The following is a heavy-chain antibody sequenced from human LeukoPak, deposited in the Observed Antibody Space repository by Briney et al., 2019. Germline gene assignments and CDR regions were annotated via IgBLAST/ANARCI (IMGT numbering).Heavy chain of an antibody. CDR2: IFTGGFI. CDR3: ARHSMLSSTYFGVSDI. V-gene: IGHV4-4*07. CDR1: GDSISRYY. Sequence: IPSETLSLTCSVSGDSISRYYWNWIRRPAGRGLEWIGRIFTGGFINYNPSLSSRVTVSLDTSKNQVSLKLTSVTAVDTAVYYCARHSMLSSTYFGVSDIWGQGTTVTVSS. J-gene: IGHJ3*02. D-gene: IGHD6-13*01.